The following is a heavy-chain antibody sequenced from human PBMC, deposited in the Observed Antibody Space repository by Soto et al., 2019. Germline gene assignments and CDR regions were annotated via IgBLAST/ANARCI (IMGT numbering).Heavy chain of an antibody. CDR1: GYTFRSYD. J-gene: IGHJ3*01. Sequence: QVQLVQSGAEVKKPGASVKVSCKASGYTFRSYDINWVRQATGQGLEWMGWMNPNSGNTGYAQKFQGRVTMTRNTSISTTYMELSSLRSEDSAVYYCARGGKNRLSDGFDLWGQRIMVSVSS. CDR3: ARGGKNRLSDGFDL. CDR2: MNPNSGNT. V-gene: IGHV1-8*01.